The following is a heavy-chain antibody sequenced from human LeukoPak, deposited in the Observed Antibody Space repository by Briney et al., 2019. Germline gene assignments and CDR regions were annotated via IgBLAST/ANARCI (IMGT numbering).Heavy chain of an antibody. J-gene: IGHJ4*02. CDR2: IGGSGDRT. CDR3: EKDAPGDGYNRGDFEY. CDR1: RFTISTYA. V-gene: IGHV3-23*01. Sequence: PGGTLILSCAASRFTISTYAMTWGRRAPGKRLQWFSAIGGSGDRTYCADCVRGRFSLSRDNSQNTLDLQMNSLRVEDTAVYYCEKDAPGDGYNRGDFEYWGQGTLVSVS. D-gene: IGHD5-24*01.